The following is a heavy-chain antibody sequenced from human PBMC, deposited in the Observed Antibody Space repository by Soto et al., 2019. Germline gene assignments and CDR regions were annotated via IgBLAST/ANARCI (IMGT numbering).Heavy chain of an antibody. D-gene: IGHD2-2*02. J-gene: IGHJ4*02. CDR3: ARGVGLYSNYDY. Sequence: QVQLVQSGAEVKKPGASGKVSCKVSGSTFLGYAMNWVTQAPGQGLEGMGGINAGNGNTKYSQKFQGRVTITRDTSASTAYMELSSLRSEDTAVYYCARGVGLYSNYDYWGQGTLVTVSS. CDR2: INAGNGNT. V-gene: IGHV1-3*01. CDR1: GSTFLGYA.